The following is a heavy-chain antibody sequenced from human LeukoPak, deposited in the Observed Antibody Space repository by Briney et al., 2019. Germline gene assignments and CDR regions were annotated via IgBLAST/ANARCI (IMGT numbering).Heavy chain of an antibody. CDR3: AILSRSGID. Sequence: GRSLRLSCAASGFTFSSYGMHWVRQAPGKGLEWVAVISYDGSNKYYADSVKGRFTISRDNSKNTLYLQMNSLRAEDTAVYYCAILSRSGIDWGQGTLVTVSS. D-gene: IGHD3-16*01. J-gene: IGHJ4*02. CDR2: ISYDGSNK. CDR1: GFTFSSYG. V-gene: IGHV3-30*03.